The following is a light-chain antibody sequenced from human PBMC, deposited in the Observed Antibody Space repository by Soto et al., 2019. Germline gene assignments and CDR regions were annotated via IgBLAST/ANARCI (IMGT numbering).Light chain of an antibody. CDR1: SSDVGSYNL. J-gene: IGLJ1*01. Sequence: QSVLPQPASVSGSPGQSITISCTGTSSDVGSYNLVSWYQQHPGKAPKLMICELSKRPSGVSNRFSGSKSGNTASLTISGLQAEDEAYYYCCSYAGRSTVFGTGTKVTVL. CDR3: CSYAGRSTV. CDR2: ELS. V-gene: IGLV2-23*02.